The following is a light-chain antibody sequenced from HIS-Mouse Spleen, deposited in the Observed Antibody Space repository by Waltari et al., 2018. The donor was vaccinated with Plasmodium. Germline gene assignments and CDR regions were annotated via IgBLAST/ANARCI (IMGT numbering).Light chain of an antibody. V-gene: IGLV3-10*01. CDR1: ALTKKY. J-gene: IGLJ3*02. CDR3: YSTDSSGNHRV. Sequence: SYELTQPPSVSVSPGQTTRITCSGDALTKKYAYWDQKKSGQAPVLVIYEDSKRPSGIPERFSGSSPGKMATLTISGAQVEDEADYYCYSTDSSGNHRVFGGGTKLTVL. CDR2: EDS.